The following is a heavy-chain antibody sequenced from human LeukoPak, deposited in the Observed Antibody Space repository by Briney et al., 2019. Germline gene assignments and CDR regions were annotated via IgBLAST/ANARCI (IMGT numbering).Heavy chain of an antibody. CDR2: IYPGYSDT. CDR1: GYSFTSYW. CDR3: ARSAYCGGDCYSTFDY. D-gene: IGHD2-21*02. V-gene: IGHV5-51*01. Sequence: GESLKISCKGSGYSFTSYWIGWVRQMPGKGLEWMGIIYPGYSDTRYSPSFQGQVNISANKSSSTAYLQWSSLKASDTAMYYCARSAYCGGDCYSTFDYWGQGTLVTVSS. J-gene: IGHJ4*02.